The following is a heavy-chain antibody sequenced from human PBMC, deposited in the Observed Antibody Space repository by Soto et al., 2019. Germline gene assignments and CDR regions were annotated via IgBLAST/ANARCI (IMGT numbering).Heavy chain of an antibody. CDR3: ARDSAYYDFWSGNWFDP. CDR1: GFTFSSYG. D-gene: IGHD3-3*01. V-gene: IGHV3-33*01. CDR2: IWYDGSNK. Sequence: GGSLRLSCAASGFTFSSYGMHWVRQAPGKGLEWVAVIWYDGSNKYYADSVKGRFTISRDNSKNTLYLQMNSLRAEDTAVYYCARDSAYYDFWSGNWFDPWGQGTLVTVSS. J-gene: IGHJ5*02.